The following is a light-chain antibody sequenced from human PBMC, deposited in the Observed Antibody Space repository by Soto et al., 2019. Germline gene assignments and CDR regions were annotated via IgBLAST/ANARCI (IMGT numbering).Light chain of an antibody. CDR3: AAWDASLNGVV. CDR2: SNN. Sequence: QSVLTQPPSASGTPGQRVTISCSGSSSNIGSNTVNWYQQLPGTAPKLLIYSNNQRPSGVPDRFSGSKSGTSASLALSGLQSKDEADYYCAAWDASLNGVVFGGGTKLTVL. V-gene: IGLV1-44*01. CDR1: SSNIGSNT. J-gene: IGLJ2*01.